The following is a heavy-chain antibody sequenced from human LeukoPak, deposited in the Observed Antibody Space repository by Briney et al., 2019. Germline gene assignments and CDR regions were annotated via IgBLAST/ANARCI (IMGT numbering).Heavy chain of an antibody. V-gene: IGHV3-30*02. Sequence: PGGSLRLSCAASGFTFSSYAMSWVRQAPGKGLEWVAFIRYDGSNKYYADSVKGRFTISRDNSKNTLYLLMNSLRAEDTAVYYCAKDSGYYYDSPPWFDPWGQGTLVTVSS. D-gene: IGHD3-22*01. CDR1: GFTFSSYA. CDR3: AKDSGYYYDSPPWFDP. CDR2: IRYDGSNK. J-gene: IGHJ5*02.